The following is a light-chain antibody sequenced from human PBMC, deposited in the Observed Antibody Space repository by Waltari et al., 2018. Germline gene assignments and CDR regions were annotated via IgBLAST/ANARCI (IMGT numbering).Light chain of an antibody. CDR1: RSDLGLYDS. CDR3: SAYTATDTYV. Sequence: SALTQPASMSGSPGQSITISCTGTRSDLGLYDSVPWYQQHPGKAPKLIISDVSQRPSGVTARFSGSKSGYTASLTISGLQTEDEADYYCSAYTATDTYVFGSGTTVTVL. V-gene: IGLV2-14*03. CDR2: DVS. J-gene: IGLJ1*01.